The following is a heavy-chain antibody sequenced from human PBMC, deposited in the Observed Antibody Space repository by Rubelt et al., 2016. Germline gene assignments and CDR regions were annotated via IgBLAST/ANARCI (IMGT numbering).Heavy chain of an antibody. D-gene: IGHD5-18*01. V-gene: IGHV3-53*01. J-gene: IGHJ4*02. CDR2: FHTGGSI. CDR1: GFTVSSNY. Sequence: EVQLVESGGGLIQPGGSLRLGCTASGFTVSSNYMAWVRQAPGTGLQWGSVFHTGGSIYYTDSVKGRFTLSRDNSQNTIYYQSSSLRTEETAVEYGEGAPPLGRGNGYGCFDDWGQGTLGTVSS. CDR3: EGAPPLGRGNGYGCFDD.